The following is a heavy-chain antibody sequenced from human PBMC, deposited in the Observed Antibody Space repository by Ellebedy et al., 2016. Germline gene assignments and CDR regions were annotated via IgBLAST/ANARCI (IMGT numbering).Heavy chain of an antibody. CDR2: INHGGSA. V-gene: IGHV4-34*01. CDR1: GGSFSGYY. D-gene: IGHD3-10*01. CDR3: ARRYSGSGSYNY. J-gene: IGHJ4*02. Sequence: SETLSLTCAVHGGSFSGYYGSWIRQPPGKGLECIGEINHGGSAIYNPSLKSRVTISVDTSKNQFSLKLSSVTDADTAVYYCARRYSGSGSYNYWGQGTLVTVSS.